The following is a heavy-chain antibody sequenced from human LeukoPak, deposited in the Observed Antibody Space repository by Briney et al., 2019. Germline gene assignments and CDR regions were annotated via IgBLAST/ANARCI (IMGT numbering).Heavy chain of an antibody. J-gene: IGHJ4*02. CDR1: GYTFTTYG. CDR2: ISAYNGNT. D-gene: IGHD5-24*01. CDR3: ARALVDGYKELGY. Sequence: ASVKVSCKASGYTFTTYGITWVRQAPGQGLEWMGWISAYNGNTNYAQKLQGRVTMTTDTSTSTAYMELRSLRSDDTAMYYCARALVDGYKELGYWGQGTLVTVSS. V-gene: IGHV1-18*01.